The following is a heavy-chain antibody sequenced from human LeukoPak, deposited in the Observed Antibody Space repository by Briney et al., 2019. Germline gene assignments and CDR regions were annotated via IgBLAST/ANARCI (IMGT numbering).Heavy chain of an antibody. Sequence: KASETLSLTCAVSGVSISSSEWWIWVRQPPGQGLEWIGEIHRDGRTRYNSSLKSRVTMSIDYSKNQFSLKVSSVTAADTAIYYCGKTDIYFNPIDYWGPGSLVTVSS. J-gene: IGHJ4*02. CDR2: IHRDGRT. V-gene: IGHV4-4*02. CDR3: GKTDIYFNPIDY. D-gene: IGHD3-9*01. CDR1: GVSISSSEW.